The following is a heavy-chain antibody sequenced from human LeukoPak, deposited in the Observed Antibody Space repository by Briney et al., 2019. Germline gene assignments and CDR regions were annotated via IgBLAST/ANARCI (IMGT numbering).Heavy chain of an antibody. CDR2: ISGSGGST. J-gene: IGHJ4*02. V-gene: IGHV3-23*01. CDR3: AKLAPYYYDSSGYYSEY. CDR1: GFTFSNYA. Sequence: GGSLRLSCAASGFTFSNYAMSWVRQAPGKGLEWVSAISGSGGSTYYADSVKGRFTISRDNSKNTLYLQMNSLRAEDTAVYYCAKLAPYYYDSSGYYSEYWGQGTLVTVSS. D-gene: IGHD3-22*01.